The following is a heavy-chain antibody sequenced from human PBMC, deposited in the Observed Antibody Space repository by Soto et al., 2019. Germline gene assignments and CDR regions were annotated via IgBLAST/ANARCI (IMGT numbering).Heavy chain of an antibody. D-gene: IGHD3-9*01. Sequence: PSETLSLTCTVSGGSINNYYRSWIRQSPGKGLEWIGYVYYSGTTNYNPTLKSRITILVDTSENQFSLKLTSVTAADTAVYYCARHTDDILTGNEALDIWGQGTVVTVSS. CDR2: VYYSGTT. J-gene: IGHJ3*02. V-gene: IGHV4-59*08. CDR3: ARHTDDILTGNEALDI. CDR1: GGSINNYY.